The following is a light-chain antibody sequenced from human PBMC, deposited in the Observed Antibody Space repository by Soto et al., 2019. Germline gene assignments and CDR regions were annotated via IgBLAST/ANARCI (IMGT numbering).Light chain of an antibody. J-gene: IGKJ5*01. CDR1: QSVGNSH. CDR3: HQYGNSPPGT. V-gene: IGKV3-20*01. Sequence: TQCPAILSVSPGERAILSCRPFQSVGNSHVAWYQQRRGLPPRLLIYGASNRATGIPDRFSGSGSGADFTLTISRLEPEDFAVYFCHQYGNSPPGTFGQGTRLEIK. CDR2: GAS.